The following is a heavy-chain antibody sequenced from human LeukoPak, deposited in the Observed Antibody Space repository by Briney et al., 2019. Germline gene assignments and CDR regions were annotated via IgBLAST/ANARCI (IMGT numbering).Heavy chain of an antibody. CDR1: GGSISSSGYY. CDR2: INYSGTT. D-gene: IGHD2-2*01. V-gene: IGHV4-39*01. CDR3: ARVDIVIVPSANFDC. Sequence: SETLSLTCTVSGGSISSSGYYWGWIRQPPGKGLEWIGSINYSGTTYYDPSLRSRVTISVDTSKNQFSLKLSSATAADTAVYYCARVDIVIVPSANFDCWGQGTLVTVSS. J-gene: IGHJ4*02.